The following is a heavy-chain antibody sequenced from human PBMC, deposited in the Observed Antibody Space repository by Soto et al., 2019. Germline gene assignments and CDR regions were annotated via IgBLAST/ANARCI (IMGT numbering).Heavy chain of an antibody. CDR2: IYSGGST. Sequence: GSLRLSCAASGFTVSSNYMSWVRQAPGKGLEWVSVIYSGGSTYYADSVKGRFTISRHNSKNTLYLQMNSLRAEDTAVYYCARDFGGDFWSGGYFDYWGQGTLVTVSS. V-gene: IGHV3-53*04. D-gene: IGHD3-3*01. CDR3: ARDFGGDFWSGGYFDY. J-gene: IGHJ4*02. CDR1: GFTVSSNY.